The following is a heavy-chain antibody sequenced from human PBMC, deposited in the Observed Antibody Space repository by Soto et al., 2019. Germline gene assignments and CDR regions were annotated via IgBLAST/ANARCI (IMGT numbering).Heavy chain of an antibody. CDR1: GITFSSYT. CDR2: ISYDGSYK. D-gene: IGHD6-19*01. V-gene: IGHV3-30-3*01. Sequence: GGSLRLSCAASGITFSSYTMHWVRQAPGKGLEWAAVISYDGSYKYYADSVKGRFTISRDNSKNTPYLQMNSLRAEDTAVYYCASSQRWLVGYFDYWGQGTLVTVSS. J-gene: IGHJ4*02. CDR3: ASSQRWLVGYFDY.